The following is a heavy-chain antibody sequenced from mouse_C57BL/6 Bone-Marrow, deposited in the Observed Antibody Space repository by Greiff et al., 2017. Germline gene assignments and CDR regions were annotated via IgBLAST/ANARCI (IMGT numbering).Heavy chain of an antibody. CDR2: IYPGDGDT. CDR1: GYAFSSSW. D-gene: IGHD4-1*01. CDR3: ARRLGPDY. J-gene: IGHJ2*01. Sequence: VQLQQSGPELVKPGASVKISCKASGYAFSSSWMNWVKQRPGKGLEWIGRIYPGDGDTNYNGKFKGKATLTADKSSSTAYMQLSSLTSEDSAVYFCARRLGPDYWDQGTTLTVSS. V-gene: IGHV1-82*01.